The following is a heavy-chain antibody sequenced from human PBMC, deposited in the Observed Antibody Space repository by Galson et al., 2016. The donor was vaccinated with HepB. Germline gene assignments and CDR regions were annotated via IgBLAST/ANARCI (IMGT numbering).Heavy chain of an antibody. CDR3: AKGGFRLLDT. Sequence: SLRLSCAASGFTFSSYHMTWVRQAPGRGLDWVSSISSGGGGPTYYADSVKCRFIISRDNSKTALYLQMNSLRAEDTSVYYCAKGGFRLLDTWGQGTLVTVSS. J-gene: IGHJ5*02. V-gene: IGHV3-23*01. CDR1: GFTFSSYH. CDR2: ISSGGGGPT. D-gene: IGHD3-10*01.